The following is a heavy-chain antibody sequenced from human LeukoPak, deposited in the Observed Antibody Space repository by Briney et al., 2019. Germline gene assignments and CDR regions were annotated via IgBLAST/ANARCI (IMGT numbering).Heavy chain of an antibody. CDR2: INESGPT. CDR1: GGSFRGYY. D-gene: IGHD3-10*01. Sequence: KAPETLSLTSAHFGGSFRGYYWTWVRQTPGEGLEWIGEINESGPTNHSASLDNRVTISVDSSKIQFSLNLTSLTAADTAVFYCARALMSLVRGVPRTTWFHPWGQGTLVTVSS. V-gene: IGHV4-34*01. J-gene: IGHJ5*02. CDR3: ARALMSLVRGVPRTTWFHP.